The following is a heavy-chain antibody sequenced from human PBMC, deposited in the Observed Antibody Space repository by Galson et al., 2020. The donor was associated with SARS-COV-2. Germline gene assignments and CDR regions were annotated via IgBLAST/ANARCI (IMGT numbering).Heavy chain of an antibody. J-gene: IGHJ4*02. CDR1: GFSLSTSGVG. CDR2: IYWNDDK. D-gene: IGHD3-9*01. CDR3: AHRPGGIRYFDWLLGDYFDY. V-gene: IGHV2-5*01. Sequence: SGPTLVKPTQTLTLTCTFSGFSLSTSGVGVGWIRQPPGKALEWLALIYWNDDKRYSPSLKSRLTITKDTSKNQVVLTMTNMDPVDTATYYCAHRPGGIRYFDWLLGDYFDYWGQGTLVTVSS.